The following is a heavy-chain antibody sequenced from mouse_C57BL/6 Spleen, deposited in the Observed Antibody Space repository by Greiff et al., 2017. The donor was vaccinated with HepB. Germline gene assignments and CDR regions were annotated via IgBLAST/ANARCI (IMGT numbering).Heavy chain of an antibody. Sequence: VQLQQPGAELVRPGSSVKLSCKASGYTFTSYWMDWVKQRPGQGLEWIGNIYPSDSETHYNQKFKDKATLTVDKSSSTAYMQLSSLTSEDSAVYYCARHSSGYYWGQGTTLTVSS. J-gene: IGHJ2*01. D-gene: IGHD3-2*02. V-gene: IGHV1-61*01. CDR2: IYPSDSET. CDR3: ARHSSGYY. CDR1: GYTFTSYW.